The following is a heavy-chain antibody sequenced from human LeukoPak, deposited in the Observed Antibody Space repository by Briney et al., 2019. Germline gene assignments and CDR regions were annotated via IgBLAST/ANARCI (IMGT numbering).Heavy chain of an antibody. V-gene: IGHV3-53*01. J-gene: IGHJ4*02. D-gene: IGHD1-1*01. CDR3: TRDYNWNPDY. CDR1: GFTVSSKD. CDR2: LYSGGST. Sequence: SGGSLRLSCAASGFTVSSKDMNWVRQAPGKGLEWVSLLYSGGSTYYADSVEGRFTISRDNGKNSLYLQMNSLRAEDTGVYYCTRDYNWNPDYWGQGTLVTVSS.